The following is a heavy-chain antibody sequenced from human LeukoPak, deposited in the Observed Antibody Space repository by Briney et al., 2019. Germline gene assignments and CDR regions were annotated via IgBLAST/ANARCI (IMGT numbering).Heavy chain of an antibody. J-gene: IGHJ5*01. V-gene: IGHV4-59*01. CDR2: IYCGGGT. D-gene: IGHD4-17*01. CDR3: ARERGDYDSDNWFDS. CDR1: GASIGSYF. Sequence: PSETLSLTCTVSGASIGSYFWSWIRQPPGKGLEWIGYIYCGGGTNYNPSFESRITISVDTSKNRISLNLTSVTASDTAIYYCARERGDYDSDNWFDSGGQGTLVTVSS.